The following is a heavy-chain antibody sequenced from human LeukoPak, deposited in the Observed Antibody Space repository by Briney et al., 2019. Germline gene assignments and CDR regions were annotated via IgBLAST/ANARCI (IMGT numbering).Heavy chain of an antibody. J-gene: IGHJ4*02. D-gene: IGHD3-16*01. CDR1: GYTFAAYY. CDR3: AREEYAYGWIDY. Sequence: ASVKVSCKASGYTFAAYYMYWVRQAPGQGLEWMGWIRPNSGVTNYTQKFQGRVTMTRDTSINTAYMELSSLTSDDTAVYYCAREEYAYGWIDYWGQGTLVTVSS. V-gene: IGHV1-2*02. CDR2: IRPNSGVT.